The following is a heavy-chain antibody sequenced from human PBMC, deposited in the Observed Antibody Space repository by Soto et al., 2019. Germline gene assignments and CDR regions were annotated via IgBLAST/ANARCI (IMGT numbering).Heavy chain of an antibody. J-gene: IGHJ5*02. CDR2: IWYDGSNK. D-gene: IGHD3-22*01. CDR3: ARDPYYYDSSGYYP. Sequence: GGSLRLSCAASGFTFSSYGMHWVRQAPGKGLEWVAVIWYDGSNKYYAGSVKGRFTISRDNSKNTLYLQMNSLRAEDTAVYYCARDPYYYDSSGYYPWGQGTLVTVSS. V-gene: IGHV3-33*01. CDR1: GFTFSSYG.